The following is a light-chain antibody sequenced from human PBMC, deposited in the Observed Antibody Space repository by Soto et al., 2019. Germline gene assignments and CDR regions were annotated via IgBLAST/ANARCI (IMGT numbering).Light chain of an antibody. CDR2: GAS. CDR3: QQYNNWPFT. CDR1: QSISSN. Sequence: EIVMTQSPATLSVSPGERATLSCRASQSISSNLAWYQQKPGQAPRLLIYGASTRATGIPATFSGRGSGTEFTLNISSLQSEDFAVYYCQQYNNWPFTFGPGTKVDIK. V-gene: IGKV3-15*01. J-gene: IGKJ3*01.